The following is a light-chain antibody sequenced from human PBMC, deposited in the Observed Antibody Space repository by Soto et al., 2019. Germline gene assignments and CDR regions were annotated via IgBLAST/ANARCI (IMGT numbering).Light chain of an antibody. CDR1: QSVSSN. J-gene: IGKJ1*01. Sequence: MTQSPSTLSASVGDRVTITCRASQSVSSNLAWYQQKPGQAPRLLIYGASTRATGIPARFSGSGSGTDFTLTISSLQAEDFAVYYCQQANTFPTFGQGTKVDIK. CDR2: GAS. V-gene: IGKV3-15*01. CDR3: QQANTFPT.